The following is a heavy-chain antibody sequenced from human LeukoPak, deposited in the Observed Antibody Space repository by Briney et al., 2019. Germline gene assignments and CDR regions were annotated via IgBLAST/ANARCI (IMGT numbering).Heavy chain of an antibody. CDR1: GFTFSSYS. CDR2: ISSSSSYI. Sequence: GGSLRLSCAASGFTFSSYSINWVRQAPGKGLEWVSSISSSSSYIYYADSVKGRFTISRDNAKNSLYLQMNSLRAEDTAVYYCARTRRDGYNFYAFDIWGQGTMVTVSS. D-gene: IGHD5-12*01. J-gene: IGHJ3*02. V-gene: IGHV3-21*04. CDR3: ARTRRDGYNFYAFDI.